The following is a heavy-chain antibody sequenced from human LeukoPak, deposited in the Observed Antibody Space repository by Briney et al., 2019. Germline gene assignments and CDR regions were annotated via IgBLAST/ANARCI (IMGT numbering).Heavy chain of an antibody. J-gene: IGHJ3*02. CDR2: IYHSGST. Sequence: SETLSLTCTVSGYSISSGYYWGWIRQPPGKGLEWIGSIYHSGSTYYNPSLKSRVTISVDTSKNQFSLKLSSVTAADTAVYYCARASRGPLRTFDIWGQGTMVTVSS. V-gene: IGHV4-38-2*02. D-gene: IGHD4-17*01. CDR1: GYSISSGYY. CDR3: ARASRGPLRTFDI.